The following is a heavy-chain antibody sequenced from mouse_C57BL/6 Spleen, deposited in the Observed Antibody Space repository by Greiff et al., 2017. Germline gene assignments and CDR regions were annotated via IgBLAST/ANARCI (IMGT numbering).Heavy chain of an antibody. V-gene: IGHV1-26*01. J-gene: IGHJ2*01. CDR2: INPNNGGT. CDR1: GYTFTDYY. Sequence: VHVKQSGPELVKPGASVKISCKASGYTFTDYYMNWVKQSHGKSLEWIGDINPNNGGTSYNQKFKGKATLTVDKSSSTAYMELRSLTSEDSAVYYCASTNWDFDYWGQGTTLTVSS. D-gene: IGHD4-1*01. CDR3: ASTNWDFDY.